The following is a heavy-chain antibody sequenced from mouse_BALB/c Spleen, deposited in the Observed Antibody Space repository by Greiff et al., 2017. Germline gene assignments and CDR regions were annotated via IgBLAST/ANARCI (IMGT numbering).Heavy chain of an antibody. V-gene: IGHV1S56*01. J-gene: IGHJ2*01. Sequence: QVHVKQSGPELVKPGASVKMSCKASGYTFTSYYIHWVKQRPGQGLEWIGWIYPGDGSTKYNEKFKGKTTLTADKSSSTAYMLLSSLTSEDSAIYFCARGDYYYGSSYNFDYWGQGTTLTVSS. D-gene: IGHD1-1*01. CDR3: ARGDYYYGSSYNFDY. CDR1: GYTFTSYY. CDR2: IYPGDGST.